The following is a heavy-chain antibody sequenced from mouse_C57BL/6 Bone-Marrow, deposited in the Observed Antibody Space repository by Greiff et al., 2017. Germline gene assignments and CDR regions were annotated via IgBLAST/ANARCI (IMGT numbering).Heavy chain of an antibody. CDR1: GYTFTDYY. CDR3: ARDGSSLGYFDV. Sequence: VQLQPSGPELVKPGASVKISCKASGYTFTDYYMNWVKQSHGKSLEWIGDINPNNGGTSYNQKFKGKATLTVDKSSSTAYMELRSLTSEDSAVYYCARDGSSLGYFDVWGTGTTVTVAS. V-gene: IGHV1-26*01. J-gene: IGHJ1*03. D-gene: IGHD1-1*01. CDR2: INPNNGGT.